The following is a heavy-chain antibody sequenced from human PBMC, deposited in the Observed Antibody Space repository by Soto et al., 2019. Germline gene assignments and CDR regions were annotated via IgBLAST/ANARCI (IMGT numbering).Heavy chain of an antibody. D-gene: IGHD2-2*01. J-gene: IGHJ3*02. Sequence: ASVKVSCKASGYTFTSYGISWVRQAPGQGLEWMGWISAYNGNTNYAQKLQGRVTMTTDTSTSTAYMELRSLRSDDTAVYYCARVPNRIVVVPAAAYDAFDIWGQGTVVTVSS. CDR2: ISAYNGNT. CDR3: ARVPNRIVVVPAAAYDAFDI. V-gene: IGHV1-18*04. CDR1: GYTFTSYG.